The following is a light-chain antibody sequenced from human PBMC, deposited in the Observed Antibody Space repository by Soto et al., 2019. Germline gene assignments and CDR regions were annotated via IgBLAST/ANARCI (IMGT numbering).Light chain of an antibody. CDR2: LNSDGSH. J-gene: IGLJ2*01. Sequence: QPVLTQSPSASASLGASVKLTCTLSSGHSSYAIAWHQQQPEKGPRYLMKLNSDGSHSQGDGIPDRFSGSSSGAERYLTISSLQSEDEADYYCQTWGTGIQVFGGVTKVTVL. V-gene: IGLV4-69*01. CDR3: QTWGTGIQV. CDR1: SGHSSYA.